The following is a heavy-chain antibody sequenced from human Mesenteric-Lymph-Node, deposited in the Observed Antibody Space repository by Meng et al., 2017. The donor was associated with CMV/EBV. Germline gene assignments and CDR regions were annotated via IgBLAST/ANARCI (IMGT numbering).Heavy chain of an antibody. CDR2: INEGGNGM. CDR3: ARDAMYTGINGCYFDY. V-gene: IGHV3-7*01. Sequence: GESLKISCAASGFTFSSYWMGWVRQAPGKGLEWVANINEGGNGMIYVDSVRGRFTISRDNAKNSLYLQMNSLRAEDTAVYYCARDAMYTGINGCYFDYWGQGTLVTVSS. D-gene: IGHD1-1*01. CDR1: GFTFSSYW. J-gene: IGHJ4*02.